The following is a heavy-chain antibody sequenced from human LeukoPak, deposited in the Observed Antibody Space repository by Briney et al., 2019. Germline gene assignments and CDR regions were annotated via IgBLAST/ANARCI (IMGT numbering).Heavy chain of an antibody. CDR3: TKGPGLTAFFDY. CDR2: IIWNNDTI. Sequence: GGSLRLSCVASGFTFDDFAMHWVRQAPGKGLEWVSGIIWNNDTIAYADSVKGRFTISRDNAKNSLYLQMDSLRLEDTALYYCTKGPGLTAFFDYWGQGTLVTVSS. V-gene: IGHV3-9*01. CDR1: GFTFDDFA. J-gene: IGHJ4*02. D-gene: IGHD2-21*02.